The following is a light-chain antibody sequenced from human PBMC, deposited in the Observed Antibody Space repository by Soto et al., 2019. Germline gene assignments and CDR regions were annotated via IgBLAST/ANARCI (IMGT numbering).Light chain of an antibody. CDR1: QSISRS. CDR3: QHYNDYSYT. J-gene: IGKJ2*01. V-gene: IGKV1-5*01. Sequence: DIQMTQSPSTLSASVGDRVTITCRASQSISRSLAWYQQKPGKAPNLLIYDASSLESGVPSRFSGSGFGTEFTLTISSLQPDDSATYYCQHYNDYSYTFGPGTNLEIK. CDR2: DAS.